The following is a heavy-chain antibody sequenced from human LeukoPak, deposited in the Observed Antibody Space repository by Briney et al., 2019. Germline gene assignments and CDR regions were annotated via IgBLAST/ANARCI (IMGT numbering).Heavy chain of an antibody. D-gene: IGHD2-2*01. CDR1: GGSFSGYY. CDR3: ARWRSGMRYQLLSRVDNWLDP. CDR2: INHSGST. Sequence: PSETLSLTCAVYGGSFSGYYWSWIRQPPGKGLEWIGEINHSGSTNYNPSLKSRVTISVDTSKNQFSLKLSSVTAADTAVYYCARWRSGMRYQLLSRVDNWLDPWGQGTLVTVSS. J-gene: IGHJ5*02. V-gene: IGHV4-34*01.